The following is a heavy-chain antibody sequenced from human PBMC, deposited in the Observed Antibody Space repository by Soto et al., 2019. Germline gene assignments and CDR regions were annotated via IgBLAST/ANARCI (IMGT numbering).Heavy chain of an antibody. D-gene: IGHD5-12*01. J-gene: IGHJ4*02. CDR1: GGTFSSYT. CDR2: IIPILGIA. CDR3: AGFDGDMATGRFDY. Sequence: QVQLVQSGAEVKKPGSSVKVSCKASGGTFSSYTISWVRQAPGQGLEWMGRIIPILGIANYAQKFQGRVTITADKSTSTAYMELSSLRSEDTAVYYCAGFDGDMATGRFDYWGQGTLVTVSS. V-gene: IGHV1-69*02.